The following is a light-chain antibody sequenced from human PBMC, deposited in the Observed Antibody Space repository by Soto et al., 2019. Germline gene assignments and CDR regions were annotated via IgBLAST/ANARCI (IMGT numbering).Light chain of an antibody. CDR1: NIGSKS. CDR2: DDS. CDR3: QVWDSSIDHV. V-gene: IGLV3-21*02. Sequence: SYELTQTPSVSVAPGQTARITCGGNNIGSKSVHWYQQKPGQAPVLVVYDDSDRPSGMPERFSVSNSGNTSPLTISRVEAGDEADYYCQVWDSSIDHVFGTGSKLTVL. J-gene: IGLJ1*01.